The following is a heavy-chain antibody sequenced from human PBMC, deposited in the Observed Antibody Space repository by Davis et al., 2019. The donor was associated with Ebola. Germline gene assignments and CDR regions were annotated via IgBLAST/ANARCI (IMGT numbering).Heavy chain of an antibody. CDR1: AGSFTDYF. CDR3: ARTTKTNIEDPGLGYNSFDF. J-gene: IGHJ5*01. CDR2: TSHHPDYT. D-gene: IGHD2/OR15-2a*01. Sequence: MPSETLSPTCAVYAGSFTDYFWSWIRQPPGKGLEWIGETSHHPDYTNYSPSFGGRVTTSVDSPKNQFSLEINSVTAADTATYYCARTTKTNIEDPGLGYNSFDFWGQGVLVSVSS. V-gene: IGHV4-34*01.